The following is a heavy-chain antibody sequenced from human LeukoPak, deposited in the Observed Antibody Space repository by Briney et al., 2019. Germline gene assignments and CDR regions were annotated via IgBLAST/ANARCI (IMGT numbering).Heavy chain of an antibody. CDR2: INHSGST. CDR3: AREVSGYYMDV. V-gene: IGHV4-34*01. CDR1: GGSFSGYY. J-gene: IGHJ6*03. Sequence: KALETLSLTCAVYGGSFSGYYWSWIRQPPGKGLEWIGEINHSGSTNYNPSLKSRVTISVDTSKNQFSLKLTSETAADTAVYYCAREVSGYYMDVWGKGTTVTVSS. D-gene: IGHD3-10*01.